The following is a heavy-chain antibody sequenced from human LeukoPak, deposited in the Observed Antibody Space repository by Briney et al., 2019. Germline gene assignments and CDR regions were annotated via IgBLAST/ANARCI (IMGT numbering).Heavy chain of an antibody. Sequence: KAGGSLRLSCAASGFTFSSYSMNWVRQAPGKGLEYVSAISSNGGSTYYANSVKGRFTISRDNSKNTLYLQMGSLRAEDMAVYYCARDRYSSPSNWFDPWGQGTLVTVSS. CDR2: ISSNGGST. D-gene: IGHD6-13*01. CDR3: ARDRYSSPSNWFDP. J-gene: IGHJ5*02. CDR1: GFTFSSYS. V-gene: IGHV3-64*01.